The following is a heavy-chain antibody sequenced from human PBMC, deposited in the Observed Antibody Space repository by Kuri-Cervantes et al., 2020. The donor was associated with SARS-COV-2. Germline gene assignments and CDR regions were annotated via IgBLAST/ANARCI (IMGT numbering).Heavy chain of an antibody. CDR1: GFTFSSYA. Sequence: RGSLRLSCAASGFTFSSYAMSWVRQAPGKGLEWVSVIYSGGSSTYYADSVKGRFTISRDNSKNTLYLQMNSLRAEDTAVYYCAKDRIACSSGSCYRLGMAYYYYYGMDVWGQGTTVTVSS. V-gene: IGHV3-23*03. CDR3: AKDRIACSSGSCYRLGMAYYYYYGMDV. CDR2: IYSGGSST. J-gene: IGHJ6*02. D-gene: IGHD2-15*01.